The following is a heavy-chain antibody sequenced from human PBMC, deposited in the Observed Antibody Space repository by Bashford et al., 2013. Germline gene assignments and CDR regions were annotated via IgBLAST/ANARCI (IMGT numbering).Heavy chain of an antibody. CDR2: IYPGDSET. V-gene: IGHV5-51*01. Sequence: WVRQMPGKGLEWMGIIYPGDSETIYTPSLQGQVTLSVDKSTTTAHLQWGSLKASDSATYFCARLTRYSSGWDEDYYYGMDVWGQGTTVTVSS. CDR3: ARLTRYSSGWDEDYYYGMDV. J-gene: IGHJ6*02. D-gene: IGHD6-25*01.